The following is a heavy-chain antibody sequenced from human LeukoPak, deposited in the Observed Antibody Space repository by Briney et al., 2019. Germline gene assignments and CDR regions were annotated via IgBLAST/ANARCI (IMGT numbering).Heavy chain of an antibody. CDR3: ARDALYYYGSENREGAFDI. V-gene: IGHV1-18*01. CDR2: ISAYNGNT. Sequence: ASVKVSCKASSYTFTSYGISWVRQAPGQGLEWMGWISAYNGNTNYAQKLQGRVTMTTDTSTSTAYMELRSLRSDDTAVYYCARDALYYYGSENREGAFDIWGQGTMVTVSS. J-gene: IGHJ3*02. CDR1: SYTFTSYG. D-gene: IGHD3-10*01.